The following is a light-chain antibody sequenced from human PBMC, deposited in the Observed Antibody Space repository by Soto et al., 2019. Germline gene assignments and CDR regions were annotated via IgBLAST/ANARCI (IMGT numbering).Light chain of an antibody. Sequence: DIQMTQSPSSLPASVGDRVTLTCRASQSISTYLNWYQQKPGKAPDLLIYTASSLESGVPSRFSGSGSGTDFTLTISSLQPEDFATYYCQHFRSFPITFGQGTRLEI. CDR2: TAS. CDR3: QHFRSFPIT. CDR1: QSISTY. V-gene: IGKV1-39*01. J-gene: IGKJ5*01.